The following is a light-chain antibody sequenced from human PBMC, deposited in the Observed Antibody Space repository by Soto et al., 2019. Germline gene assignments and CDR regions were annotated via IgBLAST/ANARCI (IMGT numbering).Light chain of an antibody. V-gene: IGKV1-13*02. J-gene: IGKJ4*02. CDR2: DAS. CDR1: QGISSS. Sequence: AIQLTQSPSSLSASVGDRVTFTCRASQGISSSLAWYQQKPGIPPKLLIYDASSLENGVPSRFSGSGSGTDFTLAIRRLQPEHCGTYYCHQLDSFILTSGGGTKADTK. CDR3: HQLDSFILT.